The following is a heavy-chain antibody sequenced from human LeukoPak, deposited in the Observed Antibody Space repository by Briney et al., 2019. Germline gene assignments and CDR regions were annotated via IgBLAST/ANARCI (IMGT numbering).Heavy chain of an antibody. CDR3: ARARDSLAYCGGDCYSAREFDY. CDR1: DVSVSDYA. D-gene: IGHD2-21*02. J-gene: IGHJ4*02. Sequence: SETLSLTCTFSDVSVSDYAWSWVRQPPGRGLEWIGYVYYSGSTNYNPSLKSRVTISVDTSKNQFSLKLSSVTAADTAVYYCARARDSLAYCGGDCYSAREFDYWGQGTLVTVSS. V-gene: IGHV4-59*02. CDR2: VYYSGST.